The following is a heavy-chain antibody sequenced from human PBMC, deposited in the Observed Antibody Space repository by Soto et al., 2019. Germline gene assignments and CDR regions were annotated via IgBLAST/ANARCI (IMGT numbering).Heavy chain of an antibody. Sequence: GGSLRLSCAASGFTFSSYGMHWVRQAPGKGLEWVAVISYDGSNKYYADSVKGRFTIFRDNAKNTLYLQMNSLRAEDTAVYYCARGPGGWYPYFDYWGQGTLVTVSS. J-gene: IGHJ4*02. CDR1: GFTFSSYG. CDR2: ISYDGSNK. CDR3: ARGPGGWYPYFDY. D-gene: IGHD6-19*01. V-gene: IGHV3-30*12.